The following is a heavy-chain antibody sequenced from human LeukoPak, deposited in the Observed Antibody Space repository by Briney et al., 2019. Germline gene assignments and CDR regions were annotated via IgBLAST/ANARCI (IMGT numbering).Heavy chain of an antibody. D-gene: IGHD1-26*01. J-gene: IGHJ5*02. V-gene: IGHV3-21*01. CDR3: ARDVVGATTWFDP. CDR2: ISSSSSYI. Sequence: PGGSLRLSCAASGFTFSSYSMNWVRQAPGKGLEWVSSISSSSSYIYYADSVKGRFTISRDNAKNSLYLRMNSLRAEDTAVYYCARDVVGATTWFDPWGQGTLVTVSS. CDR1: GFTFSSYS.